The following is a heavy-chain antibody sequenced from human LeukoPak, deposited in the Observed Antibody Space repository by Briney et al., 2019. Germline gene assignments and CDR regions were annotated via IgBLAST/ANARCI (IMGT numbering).Heavy chain of an antibody. V-gene: IGHV4-34*01. CDR1: GGSFSGYY. J-gene: IGHJ6*03. Sequence: SETLSLTCAVYGGSFSGYYWSWIRQPPGKGLEWIGEINHSGSTNYNPSLKSRVTISVDTSKNQFSLKLSSVTAADTAVYYCVREDYYYYYMDVWGKGTTVTISS. CDR3: VREDYYYYYMDV. CDR2: INHSGST.